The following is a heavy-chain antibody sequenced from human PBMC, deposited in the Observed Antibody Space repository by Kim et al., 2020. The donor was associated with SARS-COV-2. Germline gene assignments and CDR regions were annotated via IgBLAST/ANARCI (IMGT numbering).Heavy chain of an antibody. V-gene: IGHV3-74*01. J-gene: IGHJ3*02. D-gene: IGHD3-9*01. CDR2: T. Sequence: TNYAYSVKCRFTISRDNAKNTLYLQMNSLRVDDTALYYCARRTGNVFVIWGQGTMLSVSS. CDR3: ARRTGNVFVI.